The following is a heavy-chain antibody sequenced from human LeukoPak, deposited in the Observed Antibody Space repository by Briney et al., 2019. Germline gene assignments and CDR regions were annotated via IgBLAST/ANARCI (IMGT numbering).Heavy chain of an antibody. V-gene: IGHV5-51*01. D-gene: IGHD1-26*01. J-gene: IGHJ4*02. Sequence: GAALKISCEGSGSIFTSYWIGWGRQLPGKGLEWMGIIYTGDSDTRYSPSFQGQVTSSAAKSISTAYLQGSSLKASDTAMYYCARGEGPTSEFDYWGQGTLVTVSS. CDR3: ARGEGPTSEFDY. CDR1: GSIFTSYW. CDR2: IYTGDSDT.